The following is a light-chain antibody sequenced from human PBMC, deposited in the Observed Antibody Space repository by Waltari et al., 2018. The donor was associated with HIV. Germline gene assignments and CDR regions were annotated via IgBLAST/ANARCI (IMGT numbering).Light chain of an antibody. CDR1: SSTIGADNS. J-gene: IGLJ2*01. V-gene: IGLV1-40*01. Sequence: QSVLTQPSSVSAAPGQRITISCTGNSSTIGADNSLHWCQQVPGSAPKLLIYLNHKRPAGVPARFSGSRSGSSASLAITGLRPEDEADYYCQSHDSSLSGSSVFGGGTKLTVL. CDR2: LNH. CDR3: QSHDSSLSGSSV.